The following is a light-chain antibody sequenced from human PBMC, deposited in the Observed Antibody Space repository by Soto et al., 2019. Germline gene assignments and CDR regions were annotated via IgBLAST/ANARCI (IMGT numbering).Light chain of an antibody. CDR1: TVDVGAYNF. V-gene: IGLV2-11*01. Sequence: QSVLTQPRSVSGSPGQSVTISCTGTTVDVGAYNFVSWYQLHPGKAPKLMIYDASKRPSGVPDRFSASKSGNTASLTISGLQAEDEADYYCCSYAGSFTWVFXGGTKLTVL. CDR3: CSYAGSFTWV. J-gene: IGLJ3*02. CDR2: DAS.